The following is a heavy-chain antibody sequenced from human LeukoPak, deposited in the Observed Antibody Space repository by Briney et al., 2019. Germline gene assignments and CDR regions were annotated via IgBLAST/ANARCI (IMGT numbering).Heavy chain of an antibody. D-gene: IGHD3-10*01. V-gene: IGHV3-30*02. CDR2: IKNDGTSK. Sequence: GGSLRLSCAASGFAFSKYGMHWVRQAPGKGLEWVGIIKNDGTSKFYIDSLKGRFTISRDNSKSTVYLEMNSLRADDTAVYYRATDGSHYDIESWGQGTLVSVSS. J-gene: IGHJ4*02. CDR1: GFAFSKYG. CDR3: ATDGSHYDIES.